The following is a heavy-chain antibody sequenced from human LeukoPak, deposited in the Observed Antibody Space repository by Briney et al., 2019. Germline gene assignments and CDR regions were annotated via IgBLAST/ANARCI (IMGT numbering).Heavy chain of an antibody. CDR3: ARSPVSWYFYFDY. CDR1: GGTFSSYA. J-gene: IGHJ4*02. V-gene: IGHV1-18*01. Sequence: ASVKVSCKASGGTFSSYAIIWVRQAPGQGLEWVGWISAYHGDTHFAQMLQGRVTMTTDTSTSTAYMERRSLRSDDTAVYYCARSPVSWYFYFDYWGQGTLVTVSS. CDR2: ISAYHGDT. D-gene: IGHD6-13*01.